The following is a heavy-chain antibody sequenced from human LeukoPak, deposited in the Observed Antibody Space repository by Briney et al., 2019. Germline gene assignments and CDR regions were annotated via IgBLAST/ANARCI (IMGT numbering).Heavy chain of an antibody. CDR2: IYTSGST. J-gene: IGHJ4*02. D-gene: IGHD1-26*01. CDR3: AAFLSGTYWYFDY. CDR1: GDSISSYY. V-gene: IGHV4-4*07. Sequence: PSETLSLTCTVSGDSISSYYWSWIRQPAEKGLEWIGHIYTSGSTNYYTSGSTDYNPSLKSRVTISLDRSKNQFSQKLSSVTAADTAVYYCAAFLSGTYWYFDYWGQGALVTVSS.